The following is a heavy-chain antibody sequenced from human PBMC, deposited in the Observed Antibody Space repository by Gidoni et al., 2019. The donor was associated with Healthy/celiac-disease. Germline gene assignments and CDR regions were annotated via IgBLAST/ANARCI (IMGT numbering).Heavy chain of an antibody. D-gene: IGHD2-15*01. V-gene: IGHV4-4*07. CDR3: ARGVVVVAATVRYYYYMDV. CDR1: GGSISSSY. J-gene: IGHJ6*03. Sequence: QVQLQESGPGLVKPSETLSLTCTVSGGSISSSYWRWSRQPAGKGLEWIGRIYTSWSTNYNPSLKSRFTTLVDTSKNQFSLTLSSVTAADTAVYYCARGVVVVAATVRYYYYMDVWGKGTTVTVSS. CDR2: IYTSWST.